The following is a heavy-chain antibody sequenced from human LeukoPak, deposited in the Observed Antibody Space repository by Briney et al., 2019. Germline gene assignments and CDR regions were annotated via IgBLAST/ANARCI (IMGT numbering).Heavy chain of an antibody. Sequence: GGSLRLSCAASGFTFTTYVMSWVRQAPGKGLGWVSAMSGSGRNTYYADSVKGRFTISRDNSKNTLYLQVSSLRAEDTAVYYCAKEIYYGGATHYFDDWGQGTLVIVSS. D-gene: IGHD4-23*01. CDR2: MSGSGRNT. V-gene: IGHV3-23*01. CDR3: AKEIYYGGATHYFDD. J-gene: IGHJ4*02. CDR1: GFTFTTYV.